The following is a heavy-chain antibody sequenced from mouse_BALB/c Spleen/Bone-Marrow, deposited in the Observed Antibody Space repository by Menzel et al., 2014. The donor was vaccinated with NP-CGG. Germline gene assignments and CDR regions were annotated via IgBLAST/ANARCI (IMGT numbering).Heavy chain of an antibody. V-gene: IGHV4-1*02. CDR3: ARLGYYGYFVD. CDR1: GFDFXRYW. J-gene: IGHJ2*01. CDR2: INPESSTI. D-gene: IGHD2-3*01. Sequence: EVKLVDSGGGLVQPGGSLKLSCAASGFDFXRYWMSWVRQAPGRGLEWIGEINPESSTINYTPSLKDKFIISRDNAKNTLYLQMSKVRSEDTALYYCARLGYYGYFVDWGQGTTLTVSS.